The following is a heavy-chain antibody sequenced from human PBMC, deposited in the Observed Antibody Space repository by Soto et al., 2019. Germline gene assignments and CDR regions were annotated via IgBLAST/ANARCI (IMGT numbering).Heavy chain of an antibody. Sequence: GGSLRLSCAASGFTFSSYGMHWVRQAPGKGLEWVAVISYDGSNKYYADSVKGRFTISRDNSKNTLYLQMNSLRAEDTAVYYCAKTPKYQLLRFDPWGQGTLVTVS. CDR1: GFTFSSYG. V-gene: IGHV3-30*18. J-gene: IGHJ5*02. D-gene: IGHD2-2*01. CDR2: ISYDGSNK. CDR3: AKTPKYQLLRFDP.